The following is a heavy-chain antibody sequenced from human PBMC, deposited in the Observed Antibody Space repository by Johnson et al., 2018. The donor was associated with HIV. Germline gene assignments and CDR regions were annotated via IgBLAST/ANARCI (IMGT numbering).Heavy chain of an antibody. J-gene: IGHJ3*02. Sequence: EVQLVESGGGVVQPGKSLTLSCVVSGLSFSNFGIHWVRQAPGKGLEWVSYISSSGSTIYYADSVKGRFTISRDNAKNSLYLQMNSLRAEDTAVYYCARWGPYDILTGYDAFDIWGQGTMVTVSS. CDR3: ARWGPYDILTGYDAFDI. CDR1: GLSFSNFG. D-gene: IGHD3-9*01. CDR2: ISSSGSTI. V-gene: IGHV3-48*04.